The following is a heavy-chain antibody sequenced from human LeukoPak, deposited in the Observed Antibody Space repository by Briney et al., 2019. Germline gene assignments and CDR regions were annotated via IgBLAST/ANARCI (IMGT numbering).Heavy chain of an antibody. J-gene: IGHJ4*02. CDR1: SGSLSSFY. CDR3: ARSSGHDFDY. CDR2: IYPSGST. V-gene: IGHV4-4*07. D-gene: IGHD5-12*01. Sequence: SETLSLTCTVSSGSLSSFYWNWIRQPAGKGLEWVGRIYPSGSTDYNASLKSRVTMSVDTSKKQFSLKLNSVTAADTAVYYCARSSGHDFDYWGQGAPVTVSS.